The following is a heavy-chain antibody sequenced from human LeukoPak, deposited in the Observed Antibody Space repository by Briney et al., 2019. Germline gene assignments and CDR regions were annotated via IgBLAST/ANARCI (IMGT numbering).Heavy chain of an antibody. V-gene: IGHV4-59*01. J-gene: IGHJ5*02. CDR2: IYNSGNT. D-gene: IGHD1-26*01. Sequence: SETLSLTCTVSVCSINSYYWTWIRQPPGKGREWMGNIYNSGNTNYNPPLKSRVTISVDTSKNQFSLKLNSVTAADTAVYYCARESGSYLCRSWLNPWGQGTLVTVSS. CDR1: VCSINSYY. CDR3: ARESGSYLCRSWLNP.